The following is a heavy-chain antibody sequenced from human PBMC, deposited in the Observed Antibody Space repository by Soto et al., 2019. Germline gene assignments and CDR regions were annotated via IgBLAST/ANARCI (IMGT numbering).Heavy chain of an antibody. J-gene: IGHJ1*01. CDR2: IYWDDGK. CDR1: GFSLNTGGVT. Sequence: GSGPTLVNPTQTLTLTCVFSGFSLNTGGVTVGWIRQPPGKALEWVALIYWDDGKRYSPSLKSRLTITKETSRSQVVLTMTNVDPEDTATYFCAHSPAPRVYFQHWGEGTLVTVSS. CDR3: AHSPAPRVYFQH. V-gene: IGHV2-5*02. D-gene: IGHD3-10*01.